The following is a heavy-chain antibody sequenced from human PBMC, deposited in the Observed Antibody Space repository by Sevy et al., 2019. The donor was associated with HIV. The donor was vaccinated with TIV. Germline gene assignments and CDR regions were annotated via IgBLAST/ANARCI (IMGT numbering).Heavy chain of an antibody. J-gene: IGHJ4*02. CDR2: INPNSGGT. CDR3: ARANYYDSSGYKDAIDY. D-gene: IGHD3-22*01. V-gene: IGHV1-2*02. Sequence: ASVKVSCKASGYTFTGYYIHWVRQAPGQGLEWMGWINPNSGGTNYAQKFQGRVTMTRDTSISTAYMELSRLRSDDTAVYYCARANYYDSSGYKDAIDYWGQGTLVTVSS. CDR1: GYTFTGYY.